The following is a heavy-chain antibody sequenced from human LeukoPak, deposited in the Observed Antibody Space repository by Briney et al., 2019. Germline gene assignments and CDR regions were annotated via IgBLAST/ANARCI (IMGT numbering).Heavy chain of an antibody. D-gene: IGHD3-10*01. J-gene: IGHJ4*02. CDR1: GFTFSSYA. CDR3: AKPEFLIWFGELYHPDY. Sequence: GGSLRLSCAASGFTFSSYAMSWVRQAPGKGLEWVSAISGSGGSTYYADSVKGRFTISRDNSKNTMYLQMNSLRAEETAVYYCAKPEFLIWFGELYHPDYWGQGTLVTVSS. V-gene: IGHV3-23*01. CDR2: ISGSGGST.